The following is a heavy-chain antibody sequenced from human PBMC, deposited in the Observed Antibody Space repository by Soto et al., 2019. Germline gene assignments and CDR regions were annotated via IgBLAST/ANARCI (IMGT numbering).Heavy chain of an antibody. D-gene: IGHD3-3*01. J-gene: IGHJ6*02. V-gene: IGHV1-46*01. Sequence: ASVKVSCKASGYTFTSYYMHWVRQAPGQGLEWMGIINPSGGSTSYAQKFQGRVAMTRDTSTSTVYMELSSLRSEDTAVYYCARGGTIFGVVINYYYYGMDVWGQGTTVTSP. CDR2: INPSGGST. CDR3: ARGGTIFGVVINYYYYGMDV. CDR1: GYTFTSYY.